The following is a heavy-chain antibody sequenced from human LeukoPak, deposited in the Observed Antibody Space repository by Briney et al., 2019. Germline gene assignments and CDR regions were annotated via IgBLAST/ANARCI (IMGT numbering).Heavy chain of an antibody. J-gene: IGHJ5*02. CDR1: GYSISSGYY. CDR2: IYHSGRT. D-gene: IGHD3-3*01. Sequence: PSETLSLTCPVSGYSISSGYYWGWIRQPPGKGLEWIGCIYHSGRTYYNPSLTSRVTISADPSKNQFSLKLSSVTAADTAVYYCARDSDDFWSGYYTGIVGGFDPWGQGTLVTVSS. CDR3: ARDSDDFWSGYYTGIVGGFDP. V-gene: IGHV4-38-2*02.